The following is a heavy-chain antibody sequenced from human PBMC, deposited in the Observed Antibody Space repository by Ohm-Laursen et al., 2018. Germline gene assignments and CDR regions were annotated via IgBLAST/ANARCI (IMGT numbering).Heavy chain of an antibody. CDR3: ASVWELLQDYAFDI. J-gene: IGHJ3*02. CDR2: INHSGST. CDR1: GGSFSGYY. D-gene: IGHD1-26*01. V-gene: IGHV4-34*01. Sequence: TLSLTCTVYGGSFSGYYWSWIRQPPGKGLEWIGEINHSGSTNYNPSLKSRVTISVDTSKNQFSLKLSSVTAADTAVYYCASVWELLQDYAFDIWGQGTMVTVSS.